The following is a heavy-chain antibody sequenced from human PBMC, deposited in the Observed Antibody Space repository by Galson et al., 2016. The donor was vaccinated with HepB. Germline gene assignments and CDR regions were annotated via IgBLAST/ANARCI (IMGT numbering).Heavy chain of an antibody. J-gene: IGHJ5*02. CDR3: TAASPKQQLIHTYFDP. Sequence: SLRLSCAASGLTFSNAWMSWVRQAPGKGLEWVARIKSKTDGETTDYAAPVKGRFTISRDDSKNTQYLQMNSLKTEDTAVYYCTAASPKQQLIHTYFDPWGQGTLVTVSS. CDR2: IKSKTDGETT. V-gene: IGHV3-15*01. D-gene: IGHD6-13*01. CDR1: GLTFSNAW.